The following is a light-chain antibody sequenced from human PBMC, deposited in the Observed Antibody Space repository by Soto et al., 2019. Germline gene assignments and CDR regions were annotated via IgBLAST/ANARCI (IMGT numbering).Light chain of an antibody. CDR1: ESVKNN. Sequence: EVVMTQSPATLSVSPGERATLSCRASESVKNNLAWYQQKPGQAPRLLIYGASTRATGIPARFSGSGSGTEFTLTISSLQSEDFATYYCQQSYNAPITFGQGTRLEIK. CDR2: GAS. V-gene: IGKV3-15*01. CDR3: QQSYNAPIT. J-gene: IGKJ5*01.